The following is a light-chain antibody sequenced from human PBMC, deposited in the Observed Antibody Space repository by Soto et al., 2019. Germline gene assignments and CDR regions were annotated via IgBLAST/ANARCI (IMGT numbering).Light chain of an antibody. V-gene: IGKV3-20*01. CDR1: QSVSSTY. Sequence: EIVLTHTPVTVCFSAEERATLFCXXXQSVSSTYLIWYQQKPGQAPRLLIYGASSRATGVPDRFSGGGSGTDFTLTISRLEPEDFAVYYCQHFVNSLTWTFGQGTKVDIK. CDR2: GAS. CDR3: QHFVNSLTWT. J-gene: IGKJ1*01.